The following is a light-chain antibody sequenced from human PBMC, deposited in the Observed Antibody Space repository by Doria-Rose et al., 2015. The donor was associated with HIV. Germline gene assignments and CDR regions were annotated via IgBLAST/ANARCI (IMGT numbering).Light chain of an antibody. V-gene: IGKV1-8*01. CDR3: QQYYSYPPT. Sequence: AIRMTQSPSSLSASTGDRVTITCRASQDISNYLAWRQQKPGKAPKLLIYAASTLQSGVPSRFSGSGSGTDFTLTISYLQSEDFATYYCQQYYSYPPTFGQGTKVEVK. CDR1: QDISNY. CDR2: AAS. J-gene: IGKJ1*01.